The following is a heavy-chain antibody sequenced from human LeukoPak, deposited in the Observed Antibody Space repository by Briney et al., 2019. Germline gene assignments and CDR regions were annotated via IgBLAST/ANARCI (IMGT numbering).Heavy chain of an antibody. CDR1: GFTFSSYS. J-gene: IGHJ6*03. CDR3: AREKVNRYYYMDV. V-gene: IGHV3-48*01. D-gene: IGHD4-11*01. CDR2: ISSSGSTI. Sequence: GGSLRLSCAASGFTFSSYSMNWVRQAPGKGLEWVSYISSSGSTIYYADSVKGRFTISRDNSKNTLYLQMNSLRAEDTAVYYYAREKVNRYYYMDVWGKGTTVTVSS.